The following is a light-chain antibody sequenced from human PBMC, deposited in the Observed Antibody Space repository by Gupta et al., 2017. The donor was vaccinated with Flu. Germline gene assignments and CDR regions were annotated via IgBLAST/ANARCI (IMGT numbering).Light chain of an antibody. J-gene: IGKJ2*01. Sequence: DAVLTQSPLSLPVTLGKPVSIDCRSSQSLVFSDGNIYLNWFQQRPGQSPRRLIYKISDRDSGVPDRFSGSGSGTDFTLKISRVDAEDVGLYYCRQGKHCRYTFGQGTKMEIK. CDR1: QSLVFSDGNIY. CDR3: RQGKHCRYT. V-gene: IGKV2-30*01. CDR2: KIS.